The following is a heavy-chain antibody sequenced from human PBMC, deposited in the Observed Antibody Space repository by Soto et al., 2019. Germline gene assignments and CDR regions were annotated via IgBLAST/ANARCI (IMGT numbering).Heavy chain of an antibody. Sequence: QVQLVQSGAEVKKPGASVKVSCKASGYTFTSYGISWVRQAPGQGLEWMGWISGYNGNTKYAQKRKGRVTMTTDTPTSTAYMGLGSLRSDDTAVYYCARDLGGQIVDYWGQGTLVTVSS. CDR2: ISGYNGNT. J-gene: IGHJ4*02. D-gene: IGHD1-26*01. V-gene: IGHV1-18*01. CDR1: GYTFTSYG. CDR3: ARDLGGQIVDY.